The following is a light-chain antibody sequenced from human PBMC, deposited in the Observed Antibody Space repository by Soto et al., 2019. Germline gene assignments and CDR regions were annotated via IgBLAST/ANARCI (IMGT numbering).Light chain of an antibody. V-gene: IGKV1-5*01. CDR2: DAS. CDR1: QTVNAW. CDR3: QQYNTHSGT. J-gene: IGKJ1*01. Sequence: DIQMTQSPSTLSASLGDRVTITCRASQTVNAWLAWYQHKPGKAPKPLIYDASILESGVPARFSGSGSGTEFILTISSLQPDDVGTYYCQQYNTHSGTFGQGTKVA.